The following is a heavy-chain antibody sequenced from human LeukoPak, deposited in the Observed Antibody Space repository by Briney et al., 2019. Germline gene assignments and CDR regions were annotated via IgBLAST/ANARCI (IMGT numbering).Heavy chain of an antibody. D-gene: IGHD3-9*01. Sequence: SETLSLTCTVSGGSISSYYWSWIRQSPGKGLEWIGYIHYSGSTNSNPSLRSRVTISMDTSKNQFSLKLSSVTAADTAVYYCARDSPFDWAVLGDSFDIWGQGTVVTVSS. CDR1: GGSISSYY. V-gene: IGHV4-59*01. J-gene: IGHJ3*02. CDR2: IHYSGST. CDR3: ARDSPFDWAVLGDSFDI.